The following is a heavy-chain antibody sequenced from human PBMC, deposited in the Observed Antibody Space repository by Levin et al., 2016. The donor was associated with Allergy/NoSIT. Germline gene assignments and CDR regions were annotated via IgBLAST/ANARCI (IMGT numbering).Heavy chain of an antibody. Sequence: GESLKISCKGSGYSFTSYWISWVRQMPGKGLEWMGRIDPSDSYTNYSPSFQGHVTISADKSISTAYLQWSSLKASDTAMYYCARHPGLVKTAAPYYFDYWGQGTLVTVSS. CDR1: GYSFTSYW. V-gene: IGHV5-10-1*01. D-gene: IGHD6-13*01. CDR2: IDPSDSYT. J-gene: IGHJ4*02. CDR3: ARHPGLVKTAAPYYFDY.